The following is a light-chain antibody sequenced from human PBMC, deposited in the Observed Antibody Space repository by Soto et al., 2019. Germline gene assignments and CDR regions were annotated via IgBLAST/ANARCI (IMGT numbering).Light chain of an antibody. J-gene: IGKJ4*01. Sequence: EIVMTQSPATLSVSPGERATLSCRASQSVSTNLAWYKQKPGQAPRPLIYGASTRATGIPARFSGSGSGTEFTLTISSLQSEDFAVYYCQHYNNWPLTFGGGTKFEIK. CDR3: QHYNNWPLT. CDR2: GAS. CDR1: QSVSTN. V-gene: IGKV3-15*01.